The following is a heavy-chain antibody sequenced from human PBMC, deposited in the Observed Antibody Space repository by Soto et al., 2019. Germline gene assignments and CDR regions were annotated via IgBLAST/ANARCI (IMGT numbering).Heavy chain of an antibody. Sequence: QAQLQESGPGLVTPSQTLSLTSTVSGGSISTGDYYWSCLRQPPGKGLEWIGYIYSSGSTSYTPSLRSRVTTSVDTSKNRCSPKLSTVTAADTAVYYCASNSYAYTFYDYWGQGSMVTVSS. CDR1: GGSISTGDYY. D-gene: IGHD5-18*01. J-gene: IGHJ4*02. CDR3: ASNSYAYTFYDY. CDR2: IYSSGST. V-gene: IGHV4-30-4*01.